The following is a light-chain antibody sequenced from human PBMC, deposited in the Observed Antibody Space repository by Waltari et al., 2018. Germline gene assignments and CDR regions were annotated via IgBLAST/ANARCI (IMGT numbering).Light chain of an antibody. CDR3: CSYAGSSRLV. J-gene: IGLJ3*02. V-gene: IGLV2-23*02. CDR2: EVN. CDR1: TSYAVSSYL. Sequence: QSSLPPPPPLSPSPPHSSPISSSSPTSYAVSSYLFSWYQQHPGKAPKLMIYEVNKRPSGLSNRFSGSKSGNTASLTISGLQAEDEADYYCCSYAGSSRLVFGGGTKVTVL.